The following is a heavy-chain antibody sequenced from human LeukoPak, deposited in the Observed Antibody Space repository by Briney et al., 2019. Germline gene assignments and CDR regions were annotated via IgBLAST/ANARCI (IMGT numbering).Heavy chain of an antibody. D-gene: IGHD3-10*01. CDR2: IYTSGST. CDR3: AREYGSTRLNYYYYYMDV. CDR1: GGSISSYY. V-gene: IGHV4-4*07. Sequence: SETLSLTCTVSGGSISSYYWSWIRQPAGKGLEWIGRIYTSGSTNYNPSLKSRVTMSVDTSKNQFSLKLSSVTAADTAVYYCAREYGSTRLNYYYYYMDVWGKGTTVTVSS. J-gene: IGHJ6*03.